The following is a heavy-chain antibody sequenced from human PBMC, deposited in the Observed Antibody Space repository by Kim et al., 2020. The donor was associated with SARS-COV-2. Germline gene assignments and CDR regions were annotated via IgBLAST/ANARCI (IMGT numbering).Heavy chain of an antibody. J-gene: IGHJ4*02. CDR3: ARRLRSSSWYGNYFDY. D-gene: IGHD6-13*01. V-gene: IGHV4-39*01. Sequence: SLKSRVTISVDTSKNQFSLKLSSVTAADTAVYYCARRLRSSSWYGNYFDYWGQGTLVTVSS.